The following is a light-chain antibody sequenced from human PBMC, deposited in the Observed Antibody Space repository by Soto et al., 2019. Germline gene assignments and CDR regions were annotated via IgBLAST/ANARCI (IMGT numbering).Light chain of an antibody. CDR1: PSDVGGYIS. Sequence: QSVLTQPPSASGSPGQSVTISCTGTPSDVGGYISVSWYQQHPGKAPKLIIYEVNKRPSGVPDRFSGSKSGNTASLTVSGLQAEDEADYYCSSYAGSSNVFGTGTKLTVL. J-gene: IGLJ1*01. CDR3: SSYAGSSNV. CDR2: EVN. V-gene: IGLV2-8*01.